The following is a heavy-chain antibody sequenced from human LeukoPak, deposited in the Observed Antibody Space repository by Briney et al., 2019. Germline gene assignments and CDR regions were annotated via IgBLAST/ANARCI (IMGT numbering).Heavy chain of an antibody. CDR2: IKSDGSNY. J-gene: IGHJ6*02. CDR3: ARGMSGYYGMDV. Sequence: GGSLRLSCVVSGFSFSTYSLNWIRQAPGKGLVWVSRIKSDGSNYYADSVKGRFTIFRDNAKNTLYLQMNSLRAEDTAVYYCARGMSGYYGMDVWGQGTTVTVSS. CDR1: GFSFSTYS. V-gene: IGHV3-74*01.